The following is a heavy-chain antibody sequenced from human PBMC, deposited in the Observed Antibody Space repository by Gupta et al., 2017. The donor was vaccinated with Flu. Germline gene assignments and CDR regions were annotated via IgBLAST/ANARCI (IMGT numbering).Heavy chain of an antibody. V-gene: IGHV3-30-3*01. CDR3: ASHRVGMTLTYFDY. CDR2: ASYDGSNT. D-gene: IGHD2-15*01. Sequence: HWVRQAPGKGLEWVAIASYDGSNTFYADSVKGRFTISRDNSKNTLYLQMNSLRAEDTAVYYCASHRVGMTLTYFDYWGQGTLVTVSS. J-gene: IGHJ4*02.